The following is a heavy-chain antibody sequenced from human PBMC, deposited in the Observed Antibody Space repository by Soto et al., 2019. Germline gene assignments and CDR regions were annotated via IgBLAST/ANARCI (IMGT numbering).Heavy chain of an antibody. CDR1: GFTFSSYA. V-gene: IGHV3-23*01. J-gene: IGHJ6*03. CDR2: ISGSGGST. CDR3: AKVPETGTTVGGWLYPYYYYMDV. Sequence: GGSLRLSCAASGFTFSSYAMSWVRQAPGKGLEWVSAISGSGGSTYYADSVKGRFTISRDNSKNTLYLQMNSLRAEDTAVYYCAKVPETGTTVGGWLYPYYYYMDVWGKGTTVTVSS. D-gene: IGHD1-7*01.